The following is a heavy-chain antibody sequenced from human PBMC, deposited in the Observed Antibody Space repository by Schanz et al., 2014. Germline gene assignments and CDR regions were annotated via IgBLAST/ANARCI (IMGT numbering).Heavy chain of an antibody. CDR3: ARVKGGFDY. CDR1: GFTFSTHA. Sequence: VHLLESGGGLVQPGGSLRLSCAASGFTFSTHAMHWVRQAPGKGLEWVALVSSDGNNDYYTDSVKGRFTISRDNSKNTVHLQMNSLRAEDTAVYYCARVKGGFDYWGQGTLVNDSS. J-gene: IGHJ4*02. D-gene: IGHD3-16*01. CDR2: VSSDGNND. V-gene: IGHV3-30*03.